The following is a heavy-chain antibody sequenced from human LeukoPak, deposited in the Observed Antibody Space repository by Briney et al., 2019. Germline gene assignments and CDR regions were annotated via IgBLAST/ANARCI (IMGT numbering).Heavy chain of an antibody. D-gene: IGHD1-26*01. CDR2: ISGSGGST. V-gene: IGHV3-23*01. Sequence: GGSLRLSCAASGFSFSSCAMNWLRQTPRKGLEWVSAISGSGGSTYYADSVKGRFTISRDNSKNTLYLQMNSLRAEDTAVYYCAKVAPEWELPTISACFDYWGQGTLVTVSS. CDR1: GFSFSSCA. CDR3: AKVAPEWELPTISACFDY. J-gene: IGHJ4*02.